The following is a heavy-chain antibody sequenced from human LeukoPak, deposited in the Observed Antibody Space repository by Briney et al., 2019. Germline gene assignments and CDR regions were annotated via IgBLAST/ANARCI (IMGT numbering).Heavy chain of an antibody. CDR2: IKQDGSEK. Sequence: PGGSLRLSCAASGFSFGNYWMIWVRQAPGKGLEWVANIKQDGSEKYYVDSVRGRLTISRDNAKNSLYLQMNSLRAEDTAVYYCARDRTYWGQGTLVTVSS. V-gene: IGHV3-7*01. CDR1: GFSFGNYW. J-gene: IGHJ4*02. CDR3: ARDRTY.